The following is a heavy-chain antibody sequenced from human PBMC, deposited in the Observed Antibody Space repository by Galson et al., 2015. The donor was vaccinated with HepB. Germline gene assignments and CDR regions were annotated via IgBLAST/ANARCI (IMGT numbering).Heavy chain of an antibody. CDR3: AAQHPAYCGGDCSQFDY. Sequence: SLRLSCAASGFTFSSYWMHWVRQGPGKGLVWVSRINSDGITTSYADSVKGRFTISRDNAEKSLFLQLNSLRVEDTALYYCAAQHPAYCGGDCSQFDYWGQGTLVTVSS. CDR2: INSDGITT. J-gene: IGHJ4*02. D-gene: IGHD2-21*02. V-gene: IGHV3-74*01. CDR1: GFTFSSYW.